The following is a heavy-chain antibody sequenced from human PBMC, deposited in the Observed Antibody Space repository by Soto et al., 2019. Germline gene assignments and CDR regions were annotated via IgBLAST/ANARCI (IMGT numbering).Heavy chain of an antibody. CDR1: GGSFSGYY. CDR3: ARGLGGRSKGPFDY. V-gene: IGHV4-34*01. J-gene: IGHJ4*02. D-gene: IGHD2-15*01. Sequence: SETLSLTCAVYGGSFSGYYWSWIRQPPGKGLEWIGEINHSGNTNYNPSLKSRVTISVDTSKNQFSLKLSSVTAADTAVYYCARGLGGRSKGPFDYWGQGTLVTVSS. CDR2: INHSGNT.